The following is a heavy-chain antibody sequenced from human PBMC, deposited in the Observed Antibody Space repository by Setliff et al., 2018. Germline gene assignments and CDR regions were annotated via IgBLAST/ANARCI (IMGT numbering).Heavy chain of an antibody. D-gene: IGHD5-18*01. CDR3: TRGDTSTFWD. CDR1: GGSVNSGYDN. V-gene: IGHV4-61*10. J-gene: IGHJ4*02. Sequence: SETLSLTCTVSGGSVNSGYDNWNWLRQPAGKGLEWLGQIYTSWSTNYNPSLKSRVTISVDRSKNQFSLKLTSVTAADTAVYYCTRGDTSTFWDWGQGTLVTVS. CDR2: IYTSWST.